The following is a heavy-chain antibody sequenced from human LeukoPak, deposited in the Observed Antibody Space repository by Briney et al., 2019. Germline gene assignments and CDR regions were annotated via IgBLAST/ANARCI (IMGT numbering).Heavy chain of an antibody. CDR3: AKDVLLWFGESDY. CDR2: ISSSGSTI. CDR1: GFTFSDYY. D-gene: IGHD3-10*01. J-gene: IGHJ4*02. Sequence: GGSLRLSCAASGFTFSDYYMSWIRQAPGKGLEWVSYISSSGSTIYYADSVKGRFTISRDNAKNSLYLQMNSLRAEDTAVYYCAKDVLLWFGESDYWGQGTLVTVSS. V-gene: IGHV3-11*01.